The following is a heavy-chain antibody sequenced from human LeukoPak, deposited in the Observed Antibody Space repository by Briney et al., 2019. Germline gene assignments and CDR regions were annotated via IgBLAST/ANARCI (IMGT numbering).Heavy chain of an antibody. CDR1: GFTFTSHW. CDR2: INSDGTST. D-gene: IGHD2-8*01. Sequence: GGSLRLSCAASGFTFTSHWMHWVRQAPGKGLVWVSRINSDGTSTTYADSVKGRFTISRDNAKNTLYLQMNSLRAEDTAVYYCARDNGENYHTAFDYWGQGTLVTVSS. J-gene: IGHJ4*02. V-gene: IGHV3-74*01. CDR3: ARDNGENYHTAFDY.